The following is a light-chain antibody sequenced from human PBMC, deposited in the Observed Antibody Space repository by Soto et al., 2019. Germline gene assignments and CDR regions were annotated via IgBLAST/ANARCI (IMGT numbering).Light chain of an antibody. V-gene: IGKV3-20*01. Sequence: EIVLTQSPGTLSLSPGERATLSCRASQSVSSSYLAWYQQKPGQAPSLLIYDVSSRATGIPDRFSGSGSATDFTLTISRLEPEDFAVYYCQHYGRSPTFGQGTRLEIK. CDR2: DVS. CDR3: QHYGRSPT. CDR1: QSVSSSY. J-gene: IGKJ5*01.